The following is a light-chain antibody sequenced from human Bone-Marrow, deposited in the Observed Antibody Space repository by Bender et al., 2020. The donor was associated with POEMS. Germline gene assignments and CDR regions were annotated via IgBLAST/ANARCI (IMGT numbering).Light chain of an antibody. Sequence: QSVLTQPPSASGTPGQRVTISCSGSSSNIGTNPVNWYQQLPGTAPKLLIYINNQRPSGVPDRFSVSNSGNTASLTVSGLQAEDEADYYCSSCAGSKNVVFGGGTKLTVL. V-gene: IGLV1-44*01. CDR3: SSCAGSKNVV. CDR2: INN. J-gene: IGLJ2*01. CDR1: SSNIGTNP.